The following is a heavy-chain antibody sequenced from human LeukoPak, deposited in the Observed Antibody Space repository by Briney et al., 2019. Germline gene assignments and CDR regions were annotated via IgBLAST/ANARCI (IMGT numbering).Heavy chain of an antibody. CDR2: INHSGST. V-gene: IGHV4-34*01. CDR3: ARDSYCSSTSCYSGYYYYGMDV. Sequence: PSETLSLTCAVYGGSFSGYYWSWIRQPPGKGLEWIGEINHSGSTNYNPSLKSRVTISVDTSKNQFSLKLSSVTAADTAVYYCARDSYCSSTSCYSGYYYYGMDVWGQGTTVTVSS. D-gene: IGHD2-2*01. CDR1: GGSFSGYY. J-gene: IGHJ6*02.